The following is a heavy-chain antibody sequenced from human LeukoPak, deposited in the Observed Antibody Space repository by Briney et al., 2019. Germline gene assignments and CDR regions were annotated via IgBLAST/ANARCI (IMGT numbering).Heavy chain of an antibody. D-gene: IGHD3-22*01. CDR1: GGSISSSSYY. CDR3: ARHNYYDSSAYDS. Sequence: SETLSLTCAVSGGSISSSSYYWGWIRQPPGKGLEWIGSIYYSGITYYNPSLRSRVTISVDTSKNQFSLKLSSVTAADTAVYYCARHNYYDSSAYDSWGQGTLVTVSS. V-gene: IGHV4-39*01. CDR2: IYYSGIT. J-gene: IGHJ5*02.